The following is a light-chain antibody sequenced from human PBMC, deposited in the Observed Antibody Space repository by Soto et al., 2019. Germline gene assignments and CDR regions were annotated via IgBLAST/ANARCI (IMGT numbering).Light chain of an antibody. CDR3: QQYNSYPWT. CDR2: KAS. Sequence: DIQMTQYPSTLSASVGDRVTITCRASQRISSWLAWYQQKPGKAPKLLIYKASSLESGVPSRFSGSGSGTEFTLPISSLQPDEFATYYCQQYNSYPWTFGQGTKVEIK. V-gene: IGKV1-5*03. CDR1: QRISSW. J-gene: IGKJ1*01.